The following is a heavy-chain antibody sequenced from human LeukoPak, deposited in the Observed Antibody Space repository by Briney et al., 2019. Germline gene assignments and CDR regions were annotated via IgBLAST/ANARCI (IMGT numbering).Heavy chain of an antibody. D-gene: IGHD1-26*01. Sequence: GGSLRLSCSASGFTFSTLPMHWVRQAPGKGLEYVSGSSSNGGSTYYADSAKGRFTISRDNSKNTVDLQMNSLRVEDTAVYYCARQWELLFWGQGTLVTVSS. CDR2: SSSNGGST. CDR3: ARQWELLF. CDR1: GFTFSTLP. V-gene: IGHV3-64*04. J-gene: IGHJ4*02.